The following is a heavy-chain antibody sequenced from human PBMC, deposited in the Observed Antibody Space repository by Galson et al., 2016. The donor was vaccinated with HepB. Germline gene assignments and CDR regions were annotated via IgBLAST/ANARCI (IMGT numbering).Heavy chain of an antibody. CDR3: VRDHSVVPTTAYNWFDP. V-gene: IGHV3-11*04. Sequence: SLRLSCAASGFSLSDSYMSWIRQAPGQELEHVSQISANGYIMYYLESVKGRFTVSRDTAANSLYLEMDALRAEDTAVYFCVRDHSVVPTTAYNWFDPWGRGTLVTVSS. CDR1: GFSLSDSY. D-gene: IGHD4-23*01. CDR2: ISANGYIM. J-gene: IGHJ5*02.